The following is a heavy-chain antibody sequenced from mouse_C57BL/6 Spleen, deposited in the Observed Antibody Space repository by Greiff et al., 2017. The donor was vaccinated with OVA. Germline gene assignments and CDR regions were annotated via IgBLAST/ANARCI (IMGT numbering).Heavy chain of an antibody. CDR3: ARSGGGFAY. V-gene: IGHV1-54*01. J-gene: IGHJ3*01. Sequence: QVQLKESGAELVRPGTSVKVSCKASGYAFTNYLIEWVKQRPGQGLEWIGVINPGSGGTNDNEKFKGKATLTADKSSSTAYMQLSSLTSEDSAVYFCARSGGGFAYWGQGTLVTVSA. CDR1: GYAFTNYL. CDR2: INPGSGGT.